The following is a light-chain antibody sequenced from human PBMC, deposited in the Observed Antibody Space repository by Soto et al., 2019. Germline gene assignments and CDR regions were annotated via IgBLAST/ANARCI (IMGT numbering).Light chain of an antibody. CDR1: QSVSNNY. Sequence: EIVLTQSPGTLSLSPGARATLSCRASQSVSNNYLAWYQQKPGQAPRLLIYGASNRATGIPDRLSGSGSGTEFTLTISRLEPEDFAVDDCQQYGSSGTFGQGTKVDIK. J-gene: IGKJ1*01. V-gene: IGKV3-20*01. CDR3: QQYGSSGT. CDR2: GAS.